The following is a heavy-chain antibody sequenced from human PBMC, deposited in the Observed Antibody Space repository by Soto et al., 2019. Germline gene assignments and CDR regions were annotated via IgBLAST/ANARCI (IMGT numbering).Heavy chain of an antibody. CDR3: ARDLWVEPELYYYGMNV. J-gene: IGHJ6*02. V-gene: IGHV4-30-4*01. Sequence: PSETLSLTCTVSGDSISSADYYWSWIRQTPGQGLEWIGHIFYSSTTYYNPSLKGRLTISVDTSKNHFSLRLTSVTAADTAAYYCARDLWVEPELYYYGMNVWGQGTTVTVS. CDR2: IFYSSTT. CDR1: GDSISSADYY. D-gene: IGHD1-1*01.